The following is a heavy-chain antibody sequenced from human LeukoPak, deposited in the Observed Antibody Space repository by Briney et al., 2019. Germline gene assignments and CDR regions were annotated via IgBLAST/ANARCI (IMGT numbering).Heavy chain of an antibody. J-gene: IGHJ5*02. CDR3: ARSSVVVPAASGWFDP. V-gene: IGHV1-2*02. D-gene: IGHD2-2*01. CDR1: GYTFTGYY. CDR2: INPNSGGT. Sequence: GASVKVSCKASGYTFTGYYMHWVRQAPGQGLEWMGWINPNSGGTNYAQKFQGRVTMTRDTSISTAYMELSGLRSDDTAVYYCARSSVVVPAASGWFDPWGQGTLVTVSS.